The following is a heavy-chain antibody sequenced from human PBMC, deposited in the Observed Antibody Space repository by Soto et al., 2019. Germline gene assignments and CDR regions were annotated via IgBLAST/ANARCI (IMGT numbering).Heavy chain of an antibody. V-gene: IGHV4-39*01. D-gene: IGHD2-15*01. J-gene: IGHJ5*02. CDR2: IYYSGST. Sequence: QLQLQESGPGLVKPSETLSLTCTVSGGSISSSSYYWGWIRQPPGKGLEWIGSIYYSGSTYYNPSLKRRVTISVDTSKKQFSLKLSSVTAADTAVYYCARGPYCSGGSCYEDWFDPWGQGTLVTVSS. CDR3: ARGPYCSGGSCYEDWFDP. CDR1: GGSISSSSYY.